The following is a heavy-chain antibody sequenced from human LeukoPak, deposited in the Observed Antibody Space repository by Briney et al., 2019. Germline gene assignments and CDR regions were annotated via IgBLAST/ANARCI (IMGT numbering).Heavy chain of an antibody. CDR2: IYYSGST. J-gene: IGHJ4*02. V-gene: IGHV4-39*07. D-gene: IGHD3-10*01. CDR1: GGSISSSSYY. Sequence: SETLSLTCTVSGGSISSSSYYWGWIRQPPGKGLECIGSIYYSGSTYYNPSLKSRVTISVDTSKNQFSLKLSSVTAADTAVYYCARGGNPITMVRGVFDYWGQGTLVTVSS. CDR3: ARGGNPITMVRGVFDY.